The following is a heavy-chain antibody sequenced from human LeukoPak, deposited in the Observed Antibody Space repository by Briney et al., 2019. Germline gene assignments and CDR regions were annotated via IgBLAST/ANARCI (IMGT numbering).Heavy chain of an antibody. J-gene: IGHJ3*02. CDR3: ARDAQGYYDYVWGSYRLGAFDI. CDR1: GYTFTSYD. D-gene: IGHD3-16*02. Sequence: ASVKVSCKASGYTFTSYDMHWVRQAPGQGLGWMGIINPSGGSTSYAQKFQGRVTMTRDTSTSTVYMELSSRRSEDTAVYYCARDAQGYYDYVWGSYRLGAFDIWGQGTMVTVSS. CDR2: INPSGGST. V-gene: IGHV1-46*01.